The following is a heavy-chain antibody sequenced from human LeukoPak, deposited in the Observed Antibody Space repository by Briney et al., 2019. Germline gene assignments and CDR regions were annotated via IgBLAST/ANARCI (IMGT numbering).Heavy chain of an antibody. D-gene: IGHD6-13*01. CDR1: GGTFSSYA. CDR3: AREGYSSFAAFDY. J-gene: IGHJ4*02. V-gene: IGHV1-69*13. Sequence: ASVKVSCKASGGTFSSYAISWVRQAPGQGLEWMGGIIPIFGTANYAQKFQGRVTITADESTSTAYMELSSLRSEDTAVYYCAREGYSSFAAFDYWGQGTLVTVSS. CDR2: IIPIFGTA.